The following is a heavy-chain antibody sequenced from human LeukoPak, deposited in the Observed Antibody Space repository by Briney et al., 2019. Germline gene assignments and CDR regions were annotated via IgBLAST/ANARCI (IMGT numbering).Heavy chain of an antibody. D-gene: IGHD4-17*01. CDR1: GFTFSSYG. J-gene: IGHJ4*02. V-gene: IGHV3-30*18. CDR3: AKPREDGDYLDY. CDR2: ISYDGSNK. Sequence: PGRSLRLFCAASGFTFSSYGMRWLRQAPGKGLEWVAVISYDGSNKYYADSVKGRFTISRDNSKNTLYLQMNSLRAEDTAVYYCAKPREDGDYLDYWGQGTLVTVSS.